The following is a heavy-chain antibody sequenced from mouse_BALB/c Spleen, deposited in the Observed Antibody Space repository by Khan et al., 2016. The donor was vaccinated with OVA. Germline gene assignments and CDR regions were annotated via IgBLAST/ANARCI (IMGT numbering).Heavy chain of an antibody. CDR2: VAPGSGIT. J-gene: IGHJ4*01. CDR3: ARSRYDCGGNLYAMDY. Sequence: DLVKPGASVKLSCKASGYTFTSYWINWIKQRPGQGLEWIGRVAPGSGITYYNEMFKGKATLTEDTSSSTAYIQLSSLSPEDPAVYFWARSRYDCGGNLYAMDYWGQGTSVTVSS. CDR1: GYTFTSYW. D-gene: IGHD1-1*02. V-gene: IGHV1S41*01.